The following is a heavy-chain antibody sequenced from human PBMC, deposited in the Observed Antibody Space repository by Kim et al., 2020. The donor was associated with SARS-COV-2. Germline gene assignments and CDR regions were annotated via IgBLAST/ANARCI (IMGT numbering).Heavy chain of an antibody. Sequence: GGSLRLSCAASGFTFSSYWMGWVRQAPGEGLAWVANIKHDGGERYYVDSVKGRFTISRDNAKNSLYLQMNSLRAEDTAVYYCARKFTTSGYENWYFDLWGRGTLVTVSS. CDR2: IKHDGGER. J-gene: IGHJ2*01. CDR3: ARKFTTSGYENWYFDL. V-gene: IGHV3-7*03. CDR1: GFTFSSYW. D-gene: IGHD6-13*01.